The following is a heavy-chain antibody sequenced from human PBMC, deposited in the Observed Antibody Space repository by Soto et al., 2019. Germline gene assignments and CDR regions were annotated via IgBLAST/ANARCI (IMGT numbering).Heavy chain of an antibody. CDR2: MNPNSGNT. CDR3: AREYSSSWYRGYYYYGMDV. J-gene: IGHJ6*02. CDR1: GYTLTSYD. V-gene: IGHV1-8*01. D-gene: IGHD6-13*01. Sequence: GASVKVSCKASGYTLTSYDINWVRQATGQGLEWMGWMNPNSGNTGYAQKFQGRVTMTRNTSISTAYMELSSLRSEDTAVYYCAREYSSSWYRGYYYYGMDVWGQGTTVTVSS.